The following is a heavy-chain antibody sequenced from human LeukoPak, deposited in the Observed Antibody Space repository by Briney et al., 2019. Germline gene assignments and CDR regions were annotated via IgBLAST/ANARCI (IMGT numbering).Heavy chain of an antibody. D-gene: IGHD4-17*01. J-gene: IGHJ5*02. Sequence: ASVKVSCKASGYTFTSYAMHWVRQAPGQRLEWMGWINAGNGNTKYTQKFQGRVTITRDTSASTAYMELSSLRSEDTAVYYCARVFPGDYTTGFDPWGQGTLVTVSS. CDR3: ARVFPGDYTTGFDP. CDR2: INAGNGNT. V-gene: IGHV1-3*01. CDR1: GYTFTSYA.